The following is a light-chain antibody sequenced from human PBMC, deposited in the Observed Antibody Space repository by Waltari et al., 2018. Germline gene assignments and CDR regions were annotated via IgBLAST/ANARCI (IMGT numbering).Light chain of an antibody. CDR3: LQSVQVPVT. V-gene: IGKV2-28*01. J-gene: IGKJ4*01. CDR2: MGS. CDR1: QSLLYSNGNNY. Sequence: DLVFTQSPLSLPVTHGEPASISGRSSQSLLYSNGNNYLNWYLQKPGLPPQLLIYMGSTRASGVPDRFSGSGSGTDFTLQISRVEAEDVGVYYCLQSVQVPVTFGGGTKVEIK.